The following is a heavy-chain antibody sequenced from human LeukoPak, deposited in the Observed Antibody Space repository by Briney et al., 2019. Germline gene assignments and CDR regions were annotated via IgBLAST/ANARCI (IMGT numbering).Heavy chain of an antibody. CDR2: INGDGSWT. J-gene: IGHJ4*02. Sequence: GGSLRLSCAASGNYWMHWVRQAPGKGLVWVSHINGDGSWTTYADSVKGRFTISKDNAKNTVYLLMNNLRAEDTAVYYCVSFYETYWGRGTLVTVSS. D-gene: IGHD2-2*01. CDR1: GNYW. V-gene: IGHV3-74*01. CDR3: VSFYETY.